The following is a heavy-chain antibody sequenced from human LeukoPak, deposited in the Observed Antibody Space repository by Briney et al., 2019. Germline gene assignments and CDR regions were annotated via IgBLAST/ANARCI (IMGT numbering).Heavy chain of an antibody. Sequence: PGGSLRLSCAASGFTFSSYWMSWVRQAPGKGLEWVANIKQDGSEKYYVDSVKGRFTISRDNAKNSLYLQMNSLRAEDTAVYCCARDPEWEMATSHPHWGQGTLVTVSS. V-gene: IGHV3-7*01. J-gene: IGHJ4*02. CDR2: IKQDGSEK. D-gene: IGHD5-24*01. CDR3: ARDPEWEMATSHPH. CDR1: GFTFSSYW.